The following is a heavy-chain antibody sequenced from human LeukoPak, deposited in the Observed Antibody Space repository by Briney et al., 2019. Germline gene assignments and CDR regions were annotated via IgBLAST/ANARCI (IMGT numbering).Heavy chain of an antibody. V-gene: IGHV3-7*01. D-gene: IGHD2-2*01. CDR1: GFTFSSYW. Sequence: GGSLRLSRGASGFTFSSYWMSWVRQAPGKGREWVANIKQDGSEQYYVDSAKGRFTISRDNAKNSLYLQMNSLRAEDTAVYYCARECSTSCYDAFDIWGQGTMVTVSS. J-gene: IGHJ3*02. CDR2: IKQDGSEQ. CDR3: ARECSTSCYDAFDI.